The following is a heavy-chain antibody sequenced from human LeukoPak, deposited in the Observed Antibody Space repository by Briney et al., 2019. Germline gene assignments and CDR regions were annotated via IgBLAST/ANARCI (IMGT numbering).Heavy chain of an antibody. V-gene: IGHV3-30*14. CDR2: ISYAGNDK. CDR3: ARDGILPRFDY. Sequence: PGGSLRLSCAVSGVTFSSYDFHWVRQTPGKGLEWVAMISYAGNDKYFADSVKGRFTISRDNSNNTLYLQMNSLRPEDTGVYYCARDGILPRFDYWGQGTLLTVSS. CDR1: GVTFSSYD. J-gene: IGHJ4*02. D-gene: IGHD2-15*01.